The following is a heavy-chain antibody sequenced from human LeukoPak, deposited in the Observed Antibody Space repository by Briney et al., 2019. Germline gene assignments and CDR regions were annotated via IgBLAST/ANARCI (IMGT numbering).Heavy chain of an antibody. CDR1: GYTFTGYY. V-gene: IGHV1-69*13. D-gene: IGHD6-13*01. CDR3: ARGIAAAGTGDY. CDR2: IIPIFGTA. J-gene: IGHJ4*02. Sequence: SVKVSCKASGYTFTGYYMHWVRQAPGQGLEWMGGIIPIFGTANYAQKFQGRVTITADESTSTAYMELSSLRSEDTAVYYCARGIAAAGTGDYWGQGTLVTVSS.